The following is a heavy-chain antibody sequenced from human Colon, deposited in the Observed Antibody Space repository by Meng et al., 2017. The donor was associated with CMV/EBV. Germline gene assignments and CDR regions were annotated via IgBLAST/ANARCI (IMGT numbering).Heavy chain of an antibody. CDR3: AKADYYDGSGYYFDY. Sequence: GFTFSAYAMSWVRQAPGKGLEWVSSISGTGGNTYYADSVKGRFTISRDDSHNTLFLHMNSLRAEDTAVYYCAKADYYDGSGYYFDYWGQGTLVTVSS. D-gene: IGHD3-22*01. V-gene: IGHV3-23*01. CDR1: GFTFSAYA. J-gene: IGHJ4*02. CDR2: ISGTGGNT.